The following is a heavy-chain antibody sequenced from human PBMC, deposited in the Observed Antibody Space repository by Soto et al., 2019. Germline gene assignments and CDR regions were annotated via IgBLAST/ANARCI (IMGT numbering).Heavy chain of an antibody. J-gene: IGHJ4*02. CDR3: ARVRRYYDSSGYFLFDY. Sequence: GGSLRLSCAASGFTFSSYSMNWVRQAPGKGLEWVSSISSSSSYIYYADSVKGRFTISRDNAKNSLYLQMNSLRAEGTAVYYCARVRRYYDSSGYFLFDYRGQGTLVTVSS. CDR1: GFTFSSYS. V-gene: IGHV3-21*01. CDR2: ISSSSSYI. D-gene: IGHD3-22*01.